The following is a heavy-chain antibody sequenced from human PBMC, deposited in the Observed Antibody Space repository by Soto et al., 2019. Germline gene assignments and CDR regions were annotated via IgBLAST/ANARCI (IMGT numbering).Heavy chain of an antibody. CDR2: INHSGST. D-gene: IGHD2-15*01. CDR1: GGSFSGYY. J-gene: IGHJ6*02. Sequence: LSLTCAVYGGSFSGYYWTWIRQPPGKGLEWIGEINHSGSTNCNSSLKSRVTMSVDTSKNQFSLKLSSVTAADTTVYYCDDCGSSYCSGFTCDSGLYGMDVWGQGTTVTVSS. V-gene: IGHV4-34*01. CDR3: DDCGSSYCSGFTCDSGLYGMDV.